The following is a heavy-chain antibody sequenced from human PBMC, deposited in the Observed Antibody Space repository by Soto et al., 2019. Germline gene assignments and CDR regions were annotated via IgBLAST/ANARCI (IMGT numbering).Heavy chain of an antibody. CDR3: ATLIAVAGRVKNYMDV. CDR1: GGSISSSSYY. D-gene: IGHD6-19*01. V-gene: IGHV4-39*01. Sequence: PSETLSLTCTVSGGSISSSSYYWGWIRQPPGKGLEWIGSIYYSGSTYYNPSLKSRVTISVDTSKNQFPLKLSSVTAADTAVYYCATLIAVAGRVKNYMDVWGKGTTVTVSS. J-gene: IGHJ6*03. CDR2: IYYSGST.